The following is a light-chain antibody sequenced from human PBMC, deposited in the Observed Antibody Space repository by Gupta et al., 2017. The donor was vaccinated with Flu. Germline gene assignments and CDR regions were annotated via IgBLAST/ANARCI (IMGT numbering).Light chain of an antibody. V-gene: IGKV1-39*01. J-gene: IGKJ2*01. CDR3: QQSHSTPPT. CDR1: QNINYH. Sequence: DIQMTQSPSSLSASVGDSVTITCRASQNINYHLNWYQQKSGKGPKFLIYAASSLKSGVPPRFSGSGSGTDFTLTISKLQPEDFATYYCQQSHSTPPTFGLRTKLEMK. CDR2: AAS.